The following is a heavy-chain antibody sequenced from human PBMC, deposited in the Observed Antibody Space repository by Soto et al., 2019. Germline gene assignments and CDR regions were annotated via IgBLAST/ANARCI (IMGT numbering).Heavy chain of an antibody. J-gene: IGHJ3*01. CDR1: GGTISSGDYY. V-gene: IGHV4-30-4*01. CDR2: IYYTGNT. Sequence: SETLSLTCTVSGGTISSGDYYLGWVRQPPGKGLEWIGYIYYTGNTYYNPSLKSRLIMSVDTSKNQFSLKVRSVTAADTAVYFCAREPARTQKNSFDVWGQGTMFTVSS. CDR3: AREPARTQKNSFDV. D-gene: IGHD2-2*01.